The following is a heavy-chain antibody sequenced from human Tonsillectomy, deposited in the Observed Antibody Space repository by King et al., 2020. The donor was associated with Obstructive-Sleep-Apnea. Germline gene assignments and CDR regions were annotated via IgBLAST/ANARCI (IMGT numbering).Heavy chain of an antibody. V-gene: IGHV4-59*01. D-gene: IGHD5-24*01. CDR3: ARDRVGRDGYNRFDY. J-gene: IGHJ4*02. CDR2: ISYSGST. Sequence: QLQESGPGLVKPSETLSLTCTVSGGSINSYYWSWIRQTPGKGLEWIGYISYSGSTNYNPSLKSRVTISVDTSKNPFSLKRSSVTAADTAVYYCARDRVGRDGYNRFDYWGQGTLVTVSS. CDR1: GGSINSYY.